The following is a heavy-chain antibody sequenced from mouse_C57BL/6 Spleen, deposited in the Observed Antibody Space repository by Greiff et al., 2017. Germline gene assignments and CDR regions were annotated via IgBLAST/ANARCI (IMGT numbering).Heavy chain of an antibody. CDR3: ARAPYCNTGYFDV. CDR2: IYPGDGDT. V-gene: IGHV1-82*01. CDR1: GYAFSSSW. J-gene: IGHJ1*03. Sequence: QVQLKQSGPELVKPGASVKISCKASGYAFSSSWMKWVKQRPGKGLEWIGRIYPGDGDTNYNGKFKGKATLTADKSSSTAYLQLSSLTSEYSSVYFCARAPYCNTGYFDVWGTGTTVTGSS. D-gene: IGHD2-1*01.